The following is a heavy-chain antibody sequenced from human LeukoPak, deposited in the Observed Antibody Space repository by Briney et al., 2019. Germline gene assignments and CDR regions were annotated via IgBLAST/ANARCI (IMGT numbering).Heavy chain of an antibody. J-gene: IGHJ4*02. CDR1: GYTFSSYW. V-gene: IGHV5-51*01. CDR3: ARLHDFWSGYYSYYFDY. CDR2: IYPDDSDT. D-gene: IGHD3-3*01. Sequence: RGESLKISCKGSGYTFSSYWIGWVRQMPGKGLEWMGIIYPDDSDTRYSPSFQGQVTISADKSISTAYLQWSSLKASDTAMYYCARLHDFWSGYYSYYFDYWGQGTLVTVSS.